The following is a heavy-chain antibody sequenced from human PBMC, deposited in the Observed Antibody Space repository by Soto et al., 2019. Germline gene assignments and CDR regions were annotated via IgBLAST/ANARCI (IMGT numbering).Heavy chain of an antibody. J-gene: IGHJ4*02. CDR2: VLSESDGSKT. CDR1: GLTLSESW. Sequence: PGGSLRLSCAASGLTLSESWMSWVRQSPGKGLEWVARVLSESDGSKTDYTAPVKDRFTISRDDSKHMLYLQMNNLKTTDTAVNYCSIDEDIAGTHRYRWAYWGPGALVTVST. CDR3: SIDEDIAGTHRYRWAY. D-gene: IGHD3-16*02. V-gene: IGHV3-15*01.